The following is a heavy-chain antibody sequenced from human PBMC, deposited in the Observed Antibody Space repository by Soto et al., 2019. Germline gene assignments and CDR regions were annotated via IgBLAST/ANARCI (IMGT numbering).Heavy chain of an antibody. CDR3: ARVMASSSSRCDH. J-gene: IGHJ5*02. CDR1: GFIFSSHD. Sequence: EVQLVESGGGLVQPGGTLRLSCAASGFIFSSHDMHWVRQVTGRGLEWVAAIGAAGDTYFPDSLKGRFTISRENDKNSLYLQMNGLRAGDTGIYYCARVMASSSSRCDHWGRGTRVTVSS. D-gene: IGHD6-13*01. V-gene: IGHV3-13*01. CDR2: IGAAGDT.